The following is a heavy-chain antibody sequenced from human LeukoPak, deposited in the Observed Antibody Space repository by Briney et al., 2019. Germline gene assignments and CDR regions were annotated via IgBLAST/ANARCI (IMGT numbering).Heavy chain of an antibody. CDR3: ASTGETYSSGWYFDF. D-gene: IGHD6-19*01. CDR1: GVSISRYY. V-gene: IGHV4-59*01. J-gene: IGHJ4*02. Sequence: PSETLSLTCTVSGVSISRYYWSWIRQPPGKGLEWIGYVIYTGSTNYNPSLKSRVTISIDTSKNQFSLNLSSVTAADTAVYYCASTGETYSSGWYFDFWGQGTLVTVSS. CDR2: VIYTGST.